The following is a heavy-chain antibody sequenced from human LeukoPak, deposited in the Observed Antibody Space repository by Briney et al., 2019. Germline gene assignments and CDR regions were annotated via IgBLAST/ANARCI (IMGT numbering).Heavy chain of an antibody. J-gene: IGHJ4*02. CDR3: AKDPSFRPGYFDY. CDR1: GFTFSSYG. V-gene: IGHV3-30*02. CDR2: IRYDGSNK. Sequence: GGSLRLSCAASGFTFSSYGMHWVRQAQGKGLEWGAFIRYDGSNKYYADSVKGRFTISGDNSKNTLYLQMNSLRAEDTAVYYCAKDPSFRPGYFDYWGQGTLVTVSS.